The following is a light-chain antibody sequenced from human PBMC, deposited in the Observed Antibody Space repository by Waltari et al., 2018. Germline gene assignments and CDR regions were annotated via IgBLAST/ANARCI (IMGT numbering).Light chain of an antibody. V-gene: IGKV1-39*01. CDR2: STS. CDR3: QQSYRSPLT. CDR1: QTVSSY. J-gene: IGKJ1*01. Sequence: DIQMTQSPSSLSASVGDRVTITCRARQTVSSYLNWYQQKPGKAPKLLIYSTSSLQSGVPSRFSGSGAGTDFTLTISSLRPEDFATYYCQQSYRSPLTFGQGTKVEIK.